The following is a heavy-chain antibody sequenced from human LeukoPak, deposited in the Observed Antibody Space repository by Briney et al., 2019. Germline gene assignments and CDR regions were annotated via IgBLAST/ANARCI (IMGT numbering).Heavy chain of an antibody. CDR2: IYHSGST. Sequence: SETLSLTCTVSGGSISTYYWTWIRQPPGKGLEWIGYIYHSGSTNYNPSLKSRVTISVDTSQNQFSLKLSSVTAADTAVYYCARDGYSGSDALWGQGTLVTVSS. V-gene: IGHV4-59*01. CDR3: ARDGYSGSDAL. D-gene: IGHD5-12*01. J-gene: IGHJ4*02. CDR1: GGSISTYY.